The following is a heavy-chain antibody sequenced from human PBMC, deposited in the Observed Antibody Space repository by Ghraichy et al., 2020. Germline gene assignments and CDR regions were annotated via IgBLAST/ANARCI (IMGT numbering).Heavy chain of an antibody. CDR2: VWDDGSNR. CDR1: GFSLTRHA. CDR3: ARESMNSGRDSGFDY. Sequence: GGSLRLSCAASGFSLTRHAMHWVRQAPGKGLEWVAIVWDDGSNRYADSVKGRFTISRDNSENTVYLQMSSLRVEDTAVYYCARESMNSGRDSGFDYWGQGTLVTVSS. J-gene: IGHJ4*02. V-gene: IGHV3-33*01. D-gene: IGHD5-12*01.